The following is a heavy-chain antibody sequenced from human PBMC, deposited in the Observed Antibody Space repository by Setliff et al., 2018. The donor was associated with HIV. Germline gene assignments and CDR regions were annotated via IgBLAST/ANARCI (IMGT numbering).Heavy chain of an antibody. CDR1: GGSLSDYY. Sequence: SETLSLTCAVYGGSLSDYYWSGIRQPPGKGLEWIAEINRSGTPNYNPSLESRVTISVDSSKNRVSLKLSSVTAADTAVDYCARLGSSSGWYYWGQGTLVTVSS. D-gene: IGHD6-19*01. CDR2: INRSGTP. CDR3: ARLGSSSGWYY. J-gene: IGHJ4*02. V-gene: IGHV4-34*01.